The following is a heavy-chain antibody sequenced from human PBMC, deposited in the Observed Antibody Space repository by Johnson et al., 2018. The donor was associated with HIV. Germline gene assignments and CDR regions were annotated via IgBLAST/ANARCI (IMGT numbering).Heavy chain of an antibody. D-gene: IGHD6-13*01. Sequence: QVQLLESGGGVVQPGGSLRLSCAASGFTFSSYGMHWVRQAPGKGLEWVAFIQYDGSNKYYADSVKGRFTISRDNSKNTLYLQMNSLRAEDTAVYYCAKELGSSWYHYAFDIWGQGTMVTVSS. V-gene: IGHV3-30*02. CDR2: IQYDGSNK. CDR3: AKELGSSWYHYAFDI. CDR1: GFTFSSYG. J-gene: IGHJ3*02.